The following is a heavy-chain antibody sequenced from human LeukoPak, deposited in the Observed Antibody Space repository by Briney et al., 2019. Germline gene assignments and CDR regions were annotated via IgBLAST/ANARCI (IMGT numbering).Heavy chain of an antibody. CDR2: IYHSGST. D-gene: IGHD6-13*01. J-gene: IGHJ1*01. CDR1: GGSISSSNW. V-gene: IGHV4-4*02. CDR3: ARDADMSSWRGEYFQH. Sequence: SETLSLTCAISGGSISSSNWWSWVRQPPGKGLEWIGEIYHSGSTNYNPSLKSRVTISVDKSKNQFSLKLSSVTAADTAVYYCARDADMSSWRGEYFQHWGQGTLVTVSS.